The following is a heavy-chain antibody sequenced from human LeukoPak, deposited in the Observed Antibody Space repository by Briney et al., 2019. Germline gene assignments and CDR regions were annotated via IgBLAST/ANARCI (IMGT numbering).Heavy chain of an antibody. V-gene: IGHV3-7*01. CDR1: GFTFSSYW. Sequence: GGSLRLSCAASGFTFSSYWMSWVRQAPGKGLEWVANIKQDGSEKYYVDSVKGRFTISRDNAKNSLYLQMNSLRAEDTAVYYCARSHRTYAQKGGSDYWGQGTLVTVSS. CDR3: ARSHRTYAQKGGSDY. D-gene: IGHD2-2*01. J-gene: IGHJ4*02. CDR2: IKQDGSEK.